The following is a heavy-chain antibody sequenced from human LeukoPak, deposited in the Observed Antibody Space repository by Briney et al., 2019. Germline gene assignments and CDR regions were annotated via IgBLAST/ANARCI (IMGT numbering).Heavy chain of an antibody. Sequence: PGGSLRLSCAASGFTFSSYAMSWVRHAPGKGLEWVSAISGSGGSTYYADSVKGRFTISRDNSKNTLYMQMNSLRAEDTAVYYCAKGIAARLDYFDYWGQGTLVTVSS. V-gene: IGHV3-23*01. CDR1: GFTFSSYA. CDR2: ISGSGGST. D-gene: IGHD6-6*01. CDR3: AKGIAARLDYFDY. J-gene: IGHJ4*02.